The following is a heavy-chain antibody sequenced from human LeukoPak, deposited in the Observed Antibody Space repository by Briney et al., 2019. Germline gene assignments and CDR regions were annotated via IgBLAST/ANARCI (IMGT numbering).Heavy chain of an antibody. CDR1: GVSFSGYY. J-gene: IGHJ6*02. Sequence: SETLSLTCAVYGVSFSGYYWSWLRQPPGKGLEWLGEINHSGRTNYNPSLKSRVTISVDTSKNQFSLKLSSVTAADTAVYYCARFPAAGRYYYYYGMDVWGQGTTVTVSS. V-gene: IGHV4-34*01. CDR3: ARFPAAGRYYYYYGMDV. CDR2: INHSGRT. D-gene: IGHD6-13*01.